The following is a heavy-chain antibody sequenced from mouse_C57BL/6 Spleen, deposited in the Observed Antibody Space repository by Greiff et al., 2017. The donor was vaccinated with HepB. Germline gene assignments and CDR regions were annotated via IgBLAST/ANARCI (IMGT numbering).Heavy chain of an antibody. Sequence: EVQLVESGPGLVKPSQSLSLTCSVTGYSITSGYYWNWIRQFPGNKLEWMGYISYDGSNNYNPSLKNRISITRDTSKNQFFLKLNSVTTEDTATYYCARGGYLRDYAMDYWGQGTSVTVSS. CDR3: ARGGYLRDYAMDY. J-gene: IGHJ4*01. CDR2: ISYDGSN. V-gene: IGHV3-6*01. CDR1: GYSITSGYY. D-gene: IGHD3-1*01.